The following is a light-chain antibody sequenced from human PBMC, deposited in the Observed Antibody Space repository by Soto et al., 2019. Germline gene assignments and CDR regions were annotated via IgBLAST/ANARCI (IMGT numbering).Light chain of an antibody. CDR3: QKYSSVIT. Sequence: DIQMTQSPSSLSASVGDRVTITCRASQGISSYLAWYQQKLGKVPKLLISAASTLQSGVPSRFSGSRSGTDFTLTISSLQPEDVATYYCQKYSSVITFGQGTRLEIK. CDR2: AAS. V-gene: IGKV1-27*01. J-gene: IGKJ5*01. CDR1: QGISSY.